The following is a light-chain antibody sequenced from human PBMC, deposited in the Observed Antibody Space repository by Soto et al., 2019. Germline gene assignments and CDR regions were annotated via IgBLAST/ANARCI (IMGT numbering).Light chain of an antibody. V-gene: IGKV3-11*01. CDR2: DAS. Sequence: EIVLTHSPATLSLSPWERATLSCSASQSVSSYLAWYQQKPGQAPRLLIYDASNRATGIPARFSGSGSGTDFTLTISSLEPEDFAVYYCQQRSNWPITFGQGTRLEIK. J-gene: IGKJ5*01. CDR3: QQRSNWPIT. CDR1: QSVSSY.